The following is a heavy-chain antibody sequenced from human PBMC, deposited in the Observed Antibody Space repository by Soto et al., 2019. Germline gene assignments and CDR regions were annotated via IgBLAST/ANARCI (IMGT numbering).Heavy chain of an antibody. CDR3: ANRYYYASRGFYGFDK. CDR2: IYYSGTI. V-gene: IGHV4-30-4*01. CDR1: GGSISSGDYF. D-gene: IGHD3-22*01. Sequence: QVQLQESGPGLLKASQTLSLTCNVSGGSISSGDYFWNWIRQPPGKGLEWIGYIYYSGTIYYNPSLKSRATISLDTSKNQFSLRLSSVTAADTAVYFCANRYYYASRGFYGFDKWGQGTKVTVSS. J-gene: IGHJ3*02.